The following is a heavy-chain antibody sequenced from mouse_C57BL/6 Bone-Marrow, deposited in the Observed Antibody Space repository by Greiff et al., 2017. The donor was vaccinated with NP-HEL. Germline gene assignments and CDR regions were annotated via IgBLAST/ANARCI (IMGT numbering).Heavy chain of an antibody. Sequence: QVQLKQPGAELVKPGASVKLSCKASGYTFTSYWMQWVKQRPGQGLEWIGEIDPSDSYTNYNQKFKGKATLTVDTSSSTAYMQLSSLTSEDSAVYYCARFYGNYLYFDYWGQGTTLTVSS. CDR3: ARFYGNYLYFDY. J-gene: IGHJ2*01. CDR2: IDPSDSYT. D-gene: IGHD2-1*01. V-gene: IGHV1-50*01. CDR1: GYTFTSYW.